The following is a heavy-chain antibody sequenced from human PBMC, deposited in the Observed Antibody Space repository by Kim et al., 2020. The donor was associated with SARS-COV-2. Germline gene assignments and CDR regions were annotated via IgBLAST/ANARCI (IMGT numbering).Heavy chain of an antibody. CDR3: AGGYNYGDY. CDR2: IYYSGTT. V-gene: IGHV4-59*01. J-gene: IGHJ4*02. CDR1: GVSISRYY. D-gene: IGHD5-18*01. Sequence: SETLSLTCTVSGVSISRYYWSWIRQPPGKGLEWIGYIYYSGTTNYNPSLKSRVTMSLDTSKSQFSLNLSSVTAADTAVYFCAGGYNYGDYWGQGTLVTVS.